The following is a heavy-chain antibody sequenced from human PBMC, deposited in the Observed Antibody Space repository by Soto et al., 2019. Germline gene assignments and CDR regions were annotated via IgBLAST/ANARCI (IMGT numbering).Heavy chain of an antibody. CDR2: ISSSSSTI. Sequence: GGSLRLSCAASGFTFSSYSMNWVRQAPGKGLKWISYISSSSSTIYYADSVKGQFTISRFNAKNSLYLQMNSLRAEDTAVYYCARDPYSYGRTDYWGQGTLVTVSS. CDR3: ARDPYSYGRTDY. J-gene: IGHJ4*02. D-gene: IGHD5-18*01. CDR1: GFTFSSYS. V-gene: IGHV3-48*01.